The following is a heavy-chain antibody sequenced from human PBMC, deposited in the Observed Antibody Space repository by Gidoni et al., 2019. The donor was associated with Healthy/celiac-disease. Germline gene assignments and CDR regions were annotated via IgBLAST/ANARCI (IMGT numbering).Heavy chain of an antibody. Sequence: QVQLQQWGAGLLKPSETLSLTCAVYGGSFSGYYWSWIRQPPGKGLEWIGEINQSGSTNYNPSLKSRVTISVDTSKNQFSLKLSSVTAADTAVYYCARGVDCSGGSCYPDYWGQGTLVTVSS. CDR1: GGSFSGYY. CDR2: INQSGST. D-gene: IGHD2-15*01. V-gene: IGHV4-34*01. J-gene: IGHJ4*02. CDR3: ARGVDCSGGSCYPDY.